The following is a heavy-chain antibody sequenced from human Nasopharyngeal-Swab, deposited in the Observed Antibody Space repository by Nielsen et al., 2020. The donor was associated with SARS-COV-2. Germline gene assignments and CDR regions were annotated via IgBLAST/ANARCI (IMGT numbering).Heavy chain of an antibody. CDR3: ARALWGSYYYGMDG. Sequence: GESLKISCAASGFTFSSYGMHWVRQAPGKGLEWVAVIWYDGSNKYYADSVKGRFTISRDNSKNTVYLQMNSLRAEDTAVYYCARALWGSYYYGMDGWGQGTTVTVSS. V-gene: IGHV3-30*19. J-gene: IGHJ6*02. D-gene: IGHD7-27*01. CDR2: IWYDGSNK. CDR1: GFTFSSYG.